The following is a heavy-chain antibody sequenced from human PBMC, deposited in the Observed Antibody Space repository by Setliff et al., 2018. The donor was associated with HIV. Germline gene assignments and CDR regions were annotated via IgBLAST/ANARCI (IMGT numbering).Heavy chain of an antibody. J-gene: IGHJ6*02. CDR1: GVSISNYY. V-gene: IGHV4-59*08. CDR2: IYNSGYS. D-gene: IGHD3-10*01. Sequence: SETLSLTCEVSGVSISNYYWSWIRQPPGKGLEWIGYIYNSGYSNSKPSLKSRVTISVDTSKNLFSLKVNSVTAADTAVYYCARHDITLVRGLVWGQGTTVTVSS. CDR3: ARHDITLVRGLV.